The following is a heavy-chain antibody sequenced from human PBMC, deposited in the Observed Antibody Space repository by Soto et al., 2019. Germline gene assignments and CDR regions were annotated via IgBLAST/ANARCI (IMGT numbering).Heavy chain of an antibody. CDR3: SRCIQQDYYYGMDV. CDR2: ISADNGNT. Sequence: QAQLVQSGAEVKKPGASVKVSCKASGYTFYSHSISWVRQAPGQGLEWMGRISADNGNTNYAQKFRGRVTMTTDTSTSTVCMELRNLRSDDTAVYYCSRCIQQDYYYGMDVWGQGTTVTVSS. J-gene: IGHJ6*02. CDR1: GYTFYSHS. D-gene: IGHD5-18*01. V-gene: IGHV1-18*01.